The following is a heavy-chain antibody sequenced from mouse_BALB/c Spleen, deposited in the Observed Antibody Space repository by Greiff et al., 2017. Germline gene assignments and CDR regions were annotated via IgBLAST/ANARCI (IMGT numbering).Heavy chain of an antibody. CDR3: GRECYGSSYVYYAMDD. Sequence: EVQLQQSGPELVKPGASVKISCKASGYSFTGYFMNWVKQSHGKSLEWIGRINPYNGDTFYNQKFTGKATLTVDKSSSTAHMELLSLTSEDSAVYYGGRECYGSSYVYYAMDDWGQGTSVTVAS. CDR2: INPYNGDT. CDR1: GYSFTGYF. J-gene: IGHJ4*01. V-gene: IGHV1-37*01. D-gene: IGHD1-1*01.